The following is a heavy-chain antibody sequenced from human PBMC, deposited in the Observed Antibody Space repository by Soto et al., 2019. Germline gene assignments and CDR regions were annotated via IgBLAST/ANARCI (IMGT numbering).Heavy chain of an antibody. CDR2: IWYDGSNK. V-gene: IGHV3-33*01. CDR3: ARDHGSS. J-gene: IGHJ4*02. Sequence: QVQLVESGGGVVQPGRSLRLSCAASGFTFSSYGMHWVRQAPGKGVEWVAVIWYDGSNKYYADSVKGRFTISRDNSKNTLYLQMTSLRAEATAVYYCARDHGSSWGQGTLVTVSS. D-gene: IGHD6-13*01. CDR1: GFTFSSYG.